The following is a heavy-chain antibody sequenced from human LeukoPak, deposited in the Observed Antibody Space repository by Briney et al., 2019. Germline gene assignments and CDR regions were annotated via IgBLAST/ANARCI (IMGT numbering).Heavy chain of an antibody. CDR2: ISSGGSTI. Sequence: PGGSLRLSCAASGFTLSDYYMSWIRQAPGKGLEWVSYISSGGSTIYYADSVKGRFTISRDNAKNSLYLQMNSLRAEDTAVYYCARDPTDTAMATNYYYYMDVWGKGTTVTVSS. D-gene: IGHD5-18*01. V-gene: IGHV3-11*04. CDR3: ARDPTDTAMATNYYYYMDV. CDR1: GFTLSDYY. J-gene: IGHJ6*03.